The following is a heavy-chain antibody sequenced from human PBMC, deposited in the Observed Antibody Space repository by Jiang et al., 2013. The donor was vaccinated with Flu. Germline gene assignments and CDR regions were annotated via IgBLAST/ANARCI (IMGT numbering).Heavy chain of an antibody. V-gene: IGHV1-69*15. Sequence: EVKKAWVLGEGLLGKASGGTFSSYAISWVRQAPGQGLEWMEDHPYLWYSKLRTEGSRARVTITADESTSTAYMELSSLRSEDTAVYYCARGGSSWYLPDVHWGQGTLVTVSS. CDR2: HPYLWYS. CDR3: ARGGSSWYLPDVH. D-gene: IGHD6-13*01. CDR1: GGTFSSYA. J-gene: IGHJ4*02.